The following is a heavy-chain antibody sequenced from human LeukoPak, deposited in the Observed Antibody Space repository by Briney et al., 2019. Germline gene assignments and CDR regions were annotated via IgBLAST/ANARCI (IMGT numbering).Heavy chain of an antibody. D-gene: IGHD3-3*01. J-gene: IGHJ4*02. CDR3: AHSTTIFGVVIIPHYFDY. Sequence: SGPTLVNPTQTLTLTCTFSGFSLSTSGVGVGWIRQPPGKALEWLALIYWNDDKRYSPSLKSRLTITKDTSKNQVVLTMTNMDPVDTATYYRAHSTTIFGVVIIPHYFDYWGQGTLVTVSS. CDR2: IYWNDDK. CDR1: GFSLSTSGVG. V-gene: IGHV2-5*01.